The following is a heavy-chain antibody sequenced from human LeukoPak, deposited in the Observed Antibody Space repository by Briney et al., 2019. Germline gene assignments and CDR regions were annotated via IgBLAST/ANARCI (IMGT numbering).Heavy chain of an antibody. CDR1: GFTFSTYA. Sequence: PGGSLRLSCAASGFTFSTYAMHWVRQAPGKGLEWVANIKQDGSEKYYVDSVKGRFTISRDNAKNSLYLQMNSLRAEDTAVYYCARAGWEDYYYYMDVWGKGTTVTVSS. J-gene: IGHJ6*03. D-gene: IGHD1-26*01. CDR2: IKQDGSEK. V-gene: IGHV3-7*01. CDR3: ARAGWEDYYYYMDV.